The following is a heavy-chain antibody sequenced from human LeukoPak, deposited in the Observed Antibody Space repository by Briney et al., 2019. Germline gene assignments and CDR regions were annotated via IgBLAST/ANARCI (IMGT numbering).Heavy chain of an antibody. CDR1: GFSFSSGGVG. CDR3: AHRHRGVASDI. Sequence: SGPTLVKPTQTLRLTCTFSGFSFSSGGVGVGWIRQPPGKALEWLGVIYENDEKLYSSSLQSRLSITKGTSRNQVVLTMANMDPVDTATYYCAHRHRGVASDIWGQGTMVTVSS. CDR2: IYENDEK. V-gene: IGHV2-5*01. J-gene: IGHJ3*02. D-gene: IGHD2-15*01.